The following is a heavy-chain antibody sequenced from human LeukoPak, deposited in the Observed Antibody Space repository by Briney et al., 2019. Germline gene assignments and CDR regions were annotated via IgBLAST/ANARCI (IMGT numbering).Heavy chain of an antibody. CDR2: ISSSGGAT. Sequence: GGSLRLSCAASGFTLSTYMNWVRQAPGKGLEWVSGISSSGGATYYADSVRGRFTISRDISENTLYLQMNSLRAEDTALYYCAKGRSAWFFDPWGQGTLVTVSS. J-gene: IGHJ5*02. D-gene: IGHD6-19*01. CDR3: AKGRSAWFFDP. CDR1: GFTLSTY. V-gene: IGHV3-23*01.